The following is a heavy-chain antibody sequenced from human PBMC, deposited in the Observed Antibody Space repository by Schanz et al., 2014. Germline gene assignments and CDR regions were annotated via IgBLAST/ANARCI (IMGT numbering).Heavy chain of an antibody. J-gene: IGHJ5*02. Sequence: EVQLLESGGGLVQPGGSLRLSCAASGFTFTNYAMSWVRQAPGKGLLWVARINSVGSNTDYADSVTGRFTISRDNAKNSLFLHMNSLRAEDTAVYYCVRDILHRVYDSGSPWGQGTLVTVSS. CDR1: GFTFTNYA. CDR3: VRDILHRVYDSGSP. V-gene: IGHV3-74*02. D-gene: IGHD3-10*01. CDR2: INSVGSNT.